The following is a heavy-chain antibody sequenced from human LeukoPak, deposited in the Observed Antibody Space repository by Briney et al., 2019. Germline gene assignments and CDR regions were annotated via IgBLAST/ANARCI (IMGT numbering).Heavy chain of an antibody. V-gene: IGHV1-69*13. CDR3: ASSTPGLIAARPALFAY. D-gene: IGHD6-6*01. CDR2: ISAIFGTA. CDR1: GGTFSSYA. J-gene: IGHJ4*02. Sequence: GASVKVSCKASGGTFSSYAISWVRQAPGQGLEWMGGISAIFGTANYAQKFQGRVTITADQSTSTAYMELSSLRSEDTAVYYCASSTPGLIAARPALFAYWGQGTLVTVSS.